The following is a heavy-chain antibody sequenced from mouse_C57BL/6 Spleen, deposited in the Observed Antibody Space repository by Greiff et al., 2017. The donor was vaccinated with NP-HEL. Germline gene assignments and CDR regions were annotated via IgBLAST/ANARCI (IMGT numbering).Heavy chain of an antibody. D-gene: IGHD1-1*01. V-gene: IGHV1-64*01. CDR3: AREGTTVVATD. CDR1: GYTFTSYW. J-gene: IGHJ2*01. CDR2: IHPNSGST. Sequence: QVQLKQPGAELVKPGASVKLSCKASGYTFTSYWMHWVKQRPGQGLEWIGMIHPNSGSTNYNEKFKSKATLTVDKSSSTAYMQLSSLTSEDSAVYYCAREGTTVVATDWGQGTTLTVSS.